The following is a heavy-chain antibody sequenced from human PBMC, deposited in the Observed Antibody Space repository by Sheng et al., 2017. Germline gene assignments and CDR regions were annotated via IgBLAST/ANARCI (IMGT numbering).Heavy chain of an antibody. J-gene: IGHJ6*03. CDR1: GFTFDDYG. CDR2: INWNADST. Sequence: ESGGGLVRPGGSVRLSCSASGFTFDDYGMSWVRQSPGKGLEWVSGINWNADSTDYADSVKGRFTISRDNAKNSLYLHMNSLTAEDTALYHCARGYYYMDVWGQGTTVTVSS. V-gene: IGHV3-20*01. CDR3: ARGYYYMDV.